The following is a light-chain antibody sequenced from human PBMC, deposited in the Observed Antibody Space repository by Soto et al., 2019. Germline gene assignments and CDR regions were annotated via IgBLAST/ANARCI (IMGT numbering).Light chain of an antibody. CDR2: DAS. Sequence: DIQMTQSPSTLSASVVDRVIINCRASQSISSWLAWYQQKPGKAPKLLIYDASSLQSGVPSRFSGSGSGTEFTLTISSLQPDDFATYYCQHYNSYSEACGQGTKGDI. CDR1: QSISSW. V-gene: IGKV1-5*01. CDR3: QHYNSYSEA. J-gene: IGKJ1*01.